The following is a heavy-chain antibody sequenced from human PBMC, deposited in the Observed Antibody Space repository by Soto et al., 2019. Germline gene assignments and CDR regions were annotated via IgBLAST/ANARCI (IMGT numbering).Heavy chain of an antibody. CDR3: VRGKYCSGGSCYSPDYYYYMDV. D-gene: IGHD2-15*01. J-gene: IGHJ6*03. Sequence: GSLRLSCAASGFTFSSYAMQWVRQAPGQGLEWVSGISGSGVSTYYADSVKGRFTISRDNSKDTLYLQVNSLRVEETAVYYCVRGKYCSGGSCYSPDYYYYMDVWGKGTTVTVSS. V-gene: IGHV3-23*01. CDR1: GFTFSSYA. CDR2: ISGSGVST.